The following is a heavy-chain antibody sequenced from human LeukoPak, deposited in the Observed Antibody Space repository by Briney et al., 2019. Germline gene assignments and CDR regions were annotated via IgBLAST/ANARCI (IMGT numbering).Heavy chain of an antibody. J-gene: IGHJ3*02. V-gene: IGHV3-30*02. CDR1: GFSFSSYG. CDR3: AKDLGYGPGAFDI. D-gene: IGHD5-18*01. Sequence: GGSLRLSCAASGFSFSSYGMHWVRQAPGKGLEWVAFIRYDGSNKYYADSVKGRFTISRDNSKNTLYLQMNSLRAEDTAVYYCAKDLGYGPGAFDIWGQGTMVTVSS. CDR2: IRYDGSNK.